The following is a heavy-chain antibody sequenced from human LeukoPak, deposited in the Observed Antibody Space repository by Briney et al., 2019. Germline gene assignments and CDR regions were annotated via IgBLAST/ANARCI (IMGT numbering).Heavy chain of an antibody. CDR3: ARDYDDSSGYSL. J-gene: IGHJ4*02. CDR1: GGSISSYY. CDR2: IYYSGST. D-gene: IGHD3-22*01. Sequence: PSETLSLTCTVSGGSISSYYWSWIRQPPGKGLEWIGYIYYSGSTNYNPSLKSRVTISVDTSKNQFSLKLSSVTAADTAVYYCARDYDDSSGYSLWGQGTLVTVSS. V-gene: IGHV4-59*01.